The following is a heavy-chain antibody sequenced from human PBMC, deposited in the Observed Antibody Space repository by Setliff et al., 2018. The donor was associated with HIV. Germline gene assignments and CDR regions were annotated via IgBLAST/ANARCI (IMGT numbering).Heavy chain of an antibody. J-gene: IGHJ4*02. CDR3: ARSIYGSGTYPLDI. V-gene: IGHV4-61*01. D-gene: IGHD3-10*01. CDR1: GGSVSSVNYY. Sequence: SETLSLTCSVSGGSVSSVNYYWSWIRQPPGKGLEWIGYIHYTGDTYYRSSLESRVTISVDTSNNQFSLRLKSVTAADTAVYFCARSIYGSGTYPLDIWGQGILVTVSS. CDR2: IHYTGDT.